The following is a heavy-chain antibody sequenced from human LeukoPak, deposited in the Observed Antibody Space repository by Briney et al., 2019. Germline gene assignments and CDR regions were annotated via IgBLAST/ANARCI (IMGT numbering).Heavy chain of an antibody. CDR3: ARQEDSTAWGGAFDI. CDR1: GYNFTTYF. V-gene: IGHV5-51*01. J-gene: IGHJ3*02. CDR2: IKPDDSHS. Sequence: GESLKISCKGSGYNFTTYFIGWVRQMPGKGLEWVGVIKPDDSHSIYNPSFQGHVTISADKSVSTAYLQWSSLKASDTAMYYCARQEDSTAWGGAFDIWGQGIMVTVSS. D-gene: IGHD3-16*01.